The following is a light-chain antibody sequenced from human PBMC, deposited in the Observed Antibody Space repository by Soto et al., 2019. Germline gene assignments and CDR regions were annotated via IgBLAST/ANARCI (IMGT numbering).Light chain of an antibody. CDR3: LQHFTFSWT. CDR2: AAS. CDR1: RDIVND. J-gene: IGKJ1*01. Sequence: AIQMTQSPSSLSASVGDRGTITCRASRDIVNDLGWYQQKPGQAPKHLIFAASNLQSGVPSRFCGGGSGTDFTLTISSLPADDFATYYCLQHFTFSWTFGQGTKVE. V-gene: IGKV1-6*01.